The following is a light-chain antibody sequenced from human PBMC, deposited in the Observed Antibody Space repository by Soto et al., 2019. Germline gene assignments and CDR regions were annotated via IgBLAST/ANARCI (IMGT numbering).Light chain of an antibody. J-gene: IGKJ1*01. CDR2: GAS. CDR3: QQTHSVPYT. V-gene: IGKV1-39*01. Sequence: DIQMTQFPSSLSASVGDRVTITCRASQSLDNYLNWYQQKPGKVPNLLIYGASSLQSGVPSRFSGSGSETEFSLTISSLQSEDFATYYCQQTHSVPYTFGQGTKVESK. CDR1: QSLDNY.